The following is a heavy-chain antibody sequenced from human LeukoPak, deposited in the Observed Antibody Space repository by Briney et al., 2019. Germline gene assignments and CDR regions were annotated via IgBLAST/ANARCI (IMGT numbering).Heavy chain of an antibody. D-gene: IGHD3-22*01. Sequence: GGSLRLSCAASGFTFSIYSMNWVRQAPGKGLEWVAVISGSGGSTYYADSVKGRFTISRDNSKNTLYLQMNSLRAEETAVYYCAKDKPSDYFAYYFDYWGQGTLVTVSS. CDR2: ISGSGGST. V-gene: IGHV3-23*01. CDR1: GFTFSIYS. CDR3: AKDKPSDYFAYYFDY. J-gene: IGHJ4*02.